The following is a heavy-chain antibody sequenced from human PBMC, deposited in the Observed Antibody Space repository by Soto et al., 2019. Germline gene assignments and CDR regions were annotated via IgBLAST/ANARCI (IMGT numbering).Heavy chain of an antibody. V-gene: IGHV4-30-4*01. CDR3: ASETMVRGVINLPNGFDP. J-gene: IGHJ5*02. CDR1: GGSIISGDYY. D-gene: IGHD3-10*01. Sequence: PSETLSLTCTVSGGSIISGDYYWSWIRQPPGKGLEWIGYIYYSGSTYYNPSLKSRVTISVDTSKNQFSLKLSSVTAADTAVYYCASETMVRGVINLPNGFDPWGQGTLVTVSS. CDR2: IYYSGST.